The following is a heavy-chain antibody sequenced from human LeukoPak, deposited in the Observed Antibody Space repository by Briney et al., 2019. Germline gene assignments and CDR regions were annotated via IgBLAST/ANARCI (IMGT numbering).Heavy chain of an antibody. D-gene: IGHD3-10*01. CDR3: TNKDYYGSQSFAFDI. J-gene: IGHJ3*02. Sequence: GGSLRLSCAASGFTFSIHGMHWVRQAPGKGLEGLSYISYYGSNIQYADSVRGRFTISRDNSKNTRYLEMNSLRVQETTVDHWTNKDYYGSQSFAFDIWGQGRMVTVSS. V-gene: IGHV3-30*02. CDR2: ISYYGSNI. CDR1: GFTFSIHG.